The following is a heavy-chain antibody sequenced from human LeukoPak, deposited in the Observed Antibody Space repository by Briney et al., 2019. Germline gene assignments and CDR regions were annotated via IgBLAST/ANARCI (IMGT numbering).Heavy chain of an antibody. D-gene: IGHD3-10*01. Sequence: PGGSLRLSCAASGFTFSDTWMHWVRQAPGKGLVWVSRINSDGSSTSYADSVKGRFTISRDNAKNTLYLQMNSLRAEDTAVYYCARGPFGPYYYYYYMDVWGKGTTVTISS. CDR2: INSDGSST. J-gene: IGHJ6*03. CDR1: GFTFSDTW. CDR3: ARGPFGPYYYYYYMDV. V-gene: IGHV3-74*01.